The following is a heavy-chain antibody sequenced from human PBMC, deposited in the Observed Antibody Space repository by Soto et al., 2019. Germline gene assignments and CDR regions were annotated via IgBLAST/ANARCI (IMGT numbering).Heavy chain of an antibody. V-gene: IGHV1-69*01. CDR2: IIPIFGTA. CDR3: AREEMATIRGYYYGMDV. CDR1: GGTFSSYA. D-gene: IGHD5-12*01. J-gene: IGHJ6*02. Sequence: QVQLVQSGAEVKKPGSSVKVSCKASGGTFSSYAISWVRQAPGQGLEWMGGIIPIFGTANYAQKFQGRVTITADESTSTAYRELSSLRSEDTAVYYCAREEMATIRGYYYGMDVRCQGTTVTVSS.